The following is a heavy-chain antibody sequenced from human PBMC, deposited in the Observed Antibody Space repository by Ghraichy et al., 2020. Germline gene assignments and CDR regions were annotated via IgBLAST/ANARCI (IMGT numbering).Heavy chain of an antibody. CDR1: GFTFDDYG. D-gene: IGHD1-26*01. CDR2: ITWNSGTI. V-gene: IGHV3-9*01. CDR3: AKDTGGSQFYYYAMDV. J-gene: IGHJ6*02. Sequence: GGSLRLSCAASGFTFDDYGMHWVRQAPGKGLEWVSGITWNSGTIGYADSVKGRFTISRDNAKNSLYLQMNSLRAEDTAFYYCAKDTGGSQFYYYAMDVWGQGTTVTVSS.